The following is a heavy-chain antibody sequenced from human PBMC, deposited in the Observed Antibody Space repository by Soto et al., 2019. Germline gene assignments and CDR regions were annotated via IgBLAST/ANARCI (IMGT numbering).Heavy chain of an antibody. D-gene: IGHD6-13*01. CDR1: GGTFSSYA. V-gene: IGHV1-69*13. CDR2: IIPIFGTA. J-gene: IGHJ6*02. Sequence: SVKVSCKASGGTFSSYAISWVRQAPGQGLEWMGGIIPIFGTANYAQKFQGRVTITADESTSTAYMELSSLRSEDTAVYYCARGLIAAAGTYKPYYYYYGMDVWGQGTTVTVSS. CDR3: ARGLIAAAGTYKPYYYYYGMDV.